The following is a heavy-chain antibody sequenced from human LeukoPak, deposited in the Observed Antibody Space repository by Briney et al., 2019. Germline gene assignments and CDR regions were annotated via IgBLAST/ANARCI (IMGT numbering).Heavy chain of an antibody. D-gene: IGHD6-13*01. CDR1: GFTFTSYW. CDR2: INQNGVEK. CDR3: ARDGTAAGLYFDL. Sequence: GGSLRLSCAVSGFTFTSYWMNWVRQVQGKGLEWVARINQNGVEKSSGDSVKGRFTISRDNAKNSLYLQMSSLRAEDTAVYYCARDGTAAGLYFDLWGQGTLVTVSS. J-gene: IGHJ4*01. V-gene: IGHV3-7*01.